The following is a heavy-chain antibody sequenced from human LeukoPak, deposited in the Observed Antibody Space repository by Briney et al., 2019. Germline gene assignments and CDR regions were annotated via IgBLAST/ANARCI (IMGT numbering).Heavy chain of an antibody. J-gene: IGHJ4*02. CDR1: GFTLSDYY. CDR2: ISSSGSTI. Sequence: GGSLRLSCAASGFTLSDYYMSWIRQAPGKGLEWVSYISSSGSTIYYADSVKGRFTISRDNAKNSLYLQMNSLRAEDTAVYYCARDHYYDSSGYYSGYWGQGTLVTVSS. CDR3: ARDHYYDSSGYYSGY. V-gene: IGHV3-11*01. D-gene: IGHD3-22*01.